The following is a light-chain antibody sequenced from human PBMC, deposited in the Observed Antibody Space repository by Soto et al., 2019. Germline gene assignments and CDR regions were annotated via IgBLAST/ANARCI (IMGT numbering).Light chain of an antibody. J-gene: IGLJ7*01. V-gene: IGLV2-14*01. CDR1: SSDVGAYNF. Sequence: QSALTQPASVSGSPGQSITISCTGTSSDVGAYNFVSWYQQHPGKATKVMIYHVSHRPSGVSNRFSGSKSGNTDSLTISGLQAEDEADYYCSSYTSSSSPYVFGSGTQLTVL. CDR3: SSYTSSSSPYV. CDR2: HVS.